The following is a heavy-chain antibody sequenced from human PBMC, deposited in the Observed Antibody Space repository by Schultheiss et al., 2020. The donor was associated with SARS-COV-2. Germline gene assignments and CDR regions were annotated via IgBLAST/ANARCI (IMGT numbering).Heavy chain of an antibody. CDR1: GFTVGSNY. J-gene: IGHJ4*02. Sequence: GGSLRLSCAASGFTVGSNYMAWVRQAPGKGLEWVSVIHSRGDIDYADSVRDRFTISRDSSENTLSLHMNNLRVDDTATYYCTRFVKGVEVIPGSARNYFDYWGQGTLVTVSS. D-gene: IGHD2-21*01. V-gene: IGHV3-66*01. CDR2: IHSRGDI. CDR3: TRFVKGVEVIPGSARNYFDY.